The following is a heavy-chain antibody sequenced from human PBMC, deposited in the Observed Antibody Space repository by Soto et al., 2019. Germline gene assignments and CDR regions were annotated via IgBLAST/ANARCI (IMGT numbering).Heavy chain of an antibody. CDR1: GFTFSTYS. CDR2: ISSSGTII. V-gene: IGHV3-48*02. D-gene: IGHD4-17*01. CDR3: ATDHYGSNSDGLDF. J-gene: IGHJ4*02. Sequence: GGSLRLSCAASGFTFSTYSINWVRQAPGKGLEWVSFISSSGTIIYYADSVKGRFLISRDNAKNSLYLQMNGLRDDDTAVYYYATDHYGSNSDGLDFWGQGTMVTVSS.